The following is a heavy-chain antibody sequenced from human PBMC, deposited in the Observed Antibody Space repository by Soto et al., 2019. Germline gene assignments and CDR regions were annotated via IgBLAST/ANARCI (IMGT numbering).Heavy chain of an antibody. CDR3: ARGQRFSDWFDP. CDR1: GGTIRGYY. CDR2: IYSSGNT. J-gene: IGHJ5*02. D-gene: IGHD3-3*01. Sequence: SETLSLTCSVSGGTIRGYYWTWFRQPAGKGLEWIGRIYSSGNTKYNPSLQSRVTMSLDTSNNQFSLRLTSVTAADTAVYYCARGQRFSDWFDPWGKGTLVTVS. V-gene: IGHV4-4*07.